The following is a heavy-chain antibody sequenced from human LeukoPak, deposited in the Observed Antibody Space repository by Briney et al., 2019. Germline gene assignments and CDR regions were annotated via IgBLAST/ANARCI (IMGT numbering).Heavy chain of an antibody. V-gene: IGHV3-30-3*01. D-gene: IGHD2-15*01. CDR2: ISYDGSNK. Sequence: GGSLRLSCAASGFTFDDYAMHWVRQAPGKGLEWVAVISYDGSNKYYADSVKGRFTISRDNSKNTLYLQMNSLRAEDTAVYYCASLTSSRYCSGGSCYGGESAFDIWGQGTMVTVSS. CDR1: GFTFDDYA. CDR3: ASLTSSRYCSGGSCYGGESAFDI. J-gene: IGHJ3*02.